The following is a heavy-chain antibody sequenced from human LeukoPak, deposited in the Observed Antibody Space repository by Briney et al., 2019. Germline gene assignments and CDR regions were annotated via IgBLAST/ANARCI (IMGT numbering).Heavy chain of an antibody. V-gene: IGHV3-7*01. CDR2: IKQDGSEK. J-gene: IGHJ4*02. D-gene: IGHD3-3*01. Sequence: GGSLRLSCAASEFTFNIYWMSSVRQAPGKGLEWVANIKQDGSEKYYVDSVEGRFTISRDNAKNSLYLQMNSLRAEDTAVYYCARVRFLERSQYYFDYWGQGTLVTVSS. CDR3: ARVRFLERSQYYFDY. CDR1: EFTFNIYW.